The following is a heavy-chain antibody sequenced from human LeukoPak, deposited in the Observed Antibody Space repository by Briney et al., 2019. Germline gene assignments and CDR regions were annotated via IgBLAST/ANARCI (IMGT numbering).Heavy chain of an antibody. CDR2: ISGSGGST. CDR1: GFTFSSYT. Sequence: GGSLRLSCAASGFTFSSYTMSWVRQAPGRGLEWVSAISGSGGSTYYADSVKGRFTISRDNSKNTLYLQMNSLRAEDTAVYYCAKDGKDIVVVPAAMPGYYMDVWGKGTTVTVSS. CDR3: AKDGKDIVVVPAAMPGYYMDV. J-gene: IGHJ6*03. D-gene: IGHD2-2*01. V-gene: IGHV3-23*01.